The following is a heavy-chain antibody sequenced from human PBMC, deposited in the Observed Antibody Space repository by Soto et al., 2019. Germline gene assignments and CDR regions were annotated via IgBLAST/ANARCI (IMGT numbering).Heavy chain of an antibody. CDR2: INHVGST. V-gene: IGHV4-34*01. Sequence: SETLSLPCAVYGGFLSESYWSWIRQHPGKGLEWIGEINHVGSTNYNPSLKSQVTISADTSKSQFSLKLSSVTAADTAVYYCARVGYSHGYYHYGIDGWGQGTTVTVS. J-gene: IGHJ6*02. CDR1: GGFLSESY. D-gene: IGHD5-18*01. CDR3: ARVGYSHGYYHYGIDG.